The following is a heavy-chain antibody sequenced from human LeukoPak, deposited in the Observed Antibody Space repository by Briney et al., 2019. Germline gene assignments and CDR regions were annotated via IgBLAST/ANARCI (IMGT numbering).Heavy chain of an antibody. CDR2: IKKDGSKE. CDR3: AKARIAVAVREDLDH. Sequence: QPGGSLRLSCAASGFTFSSYWMTWVRQAPGKGLEWVANIKKDGSKENYVDSVKGRFTISRDNAENSLYLQMNSLRPEDTAVFYCAKARIAVAVREDLDHWGQGTLVTVSS. CDR1: GFTFSSYW. V-gene: IGHV3-7*01. D-gene: IGHD6-19*01. J-gene: IGHJ4*02.